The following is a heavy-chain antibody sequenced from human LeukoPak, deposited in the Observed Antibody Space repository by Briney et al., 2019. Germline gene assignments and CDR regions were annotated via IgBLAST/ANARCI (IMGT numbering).Heavy chain of an antibody. CDR1: GFTFSDYY. CDR2: TSSSGSTI. D-gene: IGHD6-6*01. J-gene: IGHJ6*03. CDR3: ARLRSSSFYYYYMDV. Sequence: GGSLRLSCAASGFTFSDYYMSWIRQAPGKGLEWVSYTSSSGSTIYYADSVKGRFTISRDNAKNSLYLQMNSLRAEDTAVYYCARLRSSSFYYYYMDVWGKGTTVTVSS. V-gene: IGHV3-11*01.